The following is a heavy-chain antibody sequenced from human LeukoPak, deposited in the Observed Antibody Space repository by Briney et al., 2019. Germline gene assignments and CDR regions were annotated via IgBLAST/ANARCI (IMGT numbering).Heavy chain of an antibody. CDR1: GDSVSGSPAV. V-gene: IGHV6-1*01. CDR3: ARGAVRGGTNFDY. CDR2: AYYRSKWYI. J-gene: IGHJ4*02. D-gene: IGHD3-10*01. Sequence: SQTLSLTCAISGDSVSGSPAVWNWIRQSPSRGLEWLGRAYYRSKWYIDYAVSVKGRTTITPDTSKNQFSLQLNSVTREDTAVYYCARGAVRGGTNFDYWGQGTLVTVSS.